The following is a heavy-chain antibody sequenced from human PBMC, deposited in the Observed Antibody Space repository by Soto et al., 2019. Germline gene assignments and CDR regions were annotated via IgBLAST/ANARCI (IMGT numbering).Heavy chain of an antibody. J-gene: IGHJ4*02. CDR3: AKRSSWYMFDY. D-gene: IGHD6-13*01. Sequence: QVQLVQSGAEVKKPGASVKVSCKASGYTFTSYAMHWVRQAPGQRLEWMGWINAGNGNTKYSQKFQGRVTITRDTSASTAYMELSSLRSEDTAIYYCAKRSSWYMFDYWGQGTLVTVSS. V-gene: IGHV1-3*01. CDR1: GYTFTSYA. CDR2: INAGNGNT.